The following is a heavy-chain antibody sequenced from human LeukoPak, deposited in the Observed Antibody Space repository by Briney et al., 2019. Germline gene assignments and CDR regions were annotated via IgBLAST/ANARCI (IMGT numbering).Heavy chain of an antibody. CDR2: IYNSGST. D-gene: IGHD2-2*01. J-gene: IGHJ5*02. V-gene: IGHV4-39*07. Sequence: SETLSLTCNVSGDSISRSRHFWAWIRQSPGRGLEWIGYIYNSGSTYYNPSLKSRVTISVDTSKNQFSLRLSSVTAADTAVYYCARWGTSASTSNWFDPWGQGTLVTVSS. CDR1: GDSISRSRHF. CDR3: ARWGTSASTSNWFDP.